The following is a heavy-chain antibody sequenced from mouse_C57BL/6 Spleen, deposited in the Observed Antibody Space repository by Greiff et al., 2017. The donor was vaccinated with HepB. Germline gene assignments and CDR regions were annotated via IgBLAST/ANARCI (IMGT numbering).Heavy chain of an antibody. CDR1: GYTFTDYN. J-gene: IGHJ4*01. D-gene: IGHD2-4*01. Sequence: VQLKESGPELVKPGASVKIPCKASGYTFTDYNMDWVKQSHGKSLEWIGDINPNNGGTIYNQKFKGKATLTVDKSSSTAYMELRSLTSEDTAVYYCARGDDYLYAMDYWGQGTSVTVSS. CDR2: INPNNGGT. CDR3: ARGDDYLYAMDY. V-gene: IGHV1-18*01.